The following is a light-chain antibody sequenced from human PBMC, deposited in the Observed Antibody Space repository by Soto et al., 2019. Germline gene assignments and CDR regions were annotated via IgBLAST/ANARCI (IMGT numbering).Light chain of an antibody. J-gene: IGLJ3*02. V-gene: IGLV2-14*01. CDR3: TSYTNINTIV. CDR2: EVT. CDR1: NSDVGTYNY. Sequence: QSVLTQPRSVSGSPGQSVTISCTGTNSDVGTYNYVSWYQQHPGKAPKLIIYEVTNRPSGVSSRFSGSKSGETASLTISGLQAEDEADYYCTSYTNINTIVFGGGTKLTVL.